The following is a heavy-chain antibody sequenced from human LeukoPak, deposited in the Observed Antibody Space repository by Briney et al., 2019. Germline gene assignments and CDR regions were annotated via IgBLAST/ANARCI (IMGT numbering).Heavy chain of an antibody. Sequence: PGGSLRLSCAASGFTFSSYPMNWVRQAPGKGLEWVSAISNSASTYYADSVKGRLTISRDNSKNTLYLQMNSLRAEDTAIYYCAKDIPISGSYFHWGQGTLVTVSP. D-gene: IGHD1-26*01. V-gene: IGHV3-23*01. J-gene: IGHJ4*02. CDR1: GFTFSSYP. CDR3: AKDIPISGSYFH. CDR2: ISNSAST.